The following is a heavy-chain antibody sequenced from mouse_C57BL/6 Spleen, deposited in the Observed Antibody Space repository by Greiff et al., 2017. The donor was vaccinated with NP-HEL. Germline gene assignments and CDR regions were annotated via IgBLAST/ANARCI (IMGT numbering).Heavy chain of an antibody. CDR2: INPNYVPT. CDR3: ARGGDGYYVDAMDY. Sequence: VQLQQSGPELVKPGASVKISCKASGYSFTDYNMNWVKQSNGKSLEWIGVINPNYVPTSYTQKFKGKATLIVDQSSSTAYMQLKSLTSENYAFYYCARGGDGYYVDAMDYWGQGTSVTVSS. V-gene: IGHV1-39*01. D-gene: IGHD2-3*01. J-gene: IGHJ4*01. CDR1: GYSFTDYN.